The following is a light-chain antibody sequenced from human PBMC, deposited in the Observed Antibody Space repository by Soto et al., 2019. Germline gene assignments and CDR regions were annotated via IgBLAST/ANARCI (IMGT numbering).Light chain of an antibody. Sequence: NFMLTQPHSVSESPGKTVTISCTGSSDSIASYYVQWYQQRPGSAPTAVIYADNQRPSGVPDRFSGSIDRASNSASLTISGLKTEDEADYYCQSYDSSNPWVFGGGTKLTVL. CDR1: SDSIASYY. J-gene: IGLJ3*02. CDR3: QSYDSSNPWV. V-gene: IGLV6-57*02. CDR2: ADN.